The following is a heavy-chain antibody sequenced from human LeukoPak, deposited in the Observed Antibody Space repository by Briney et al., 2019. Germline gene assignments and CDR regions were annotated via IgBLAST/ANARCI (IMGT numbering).Heavy chain of an antibody. J-gene: IGHJ4*02. V-gene: IGHV1-2*02. CDR2: INPRTGST. CDR1: GYTFIDYY. Sequence: ASVKVSCKASGYTFIDYYLHWIRQAPGRSLEWMGLINPRTGSTDYAQIFQGRVTMTRDTSISIASMELKGLTSDDTAVYFCARTHSNYFDYWGQGTLVTVSS. CDR3: ARTHSNYFDY.